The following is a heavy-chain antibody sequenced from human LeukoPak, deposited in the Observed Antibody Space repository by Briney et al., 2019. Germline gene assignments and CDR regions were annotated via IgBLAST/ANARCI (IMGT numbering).Heavy chain of an antibody. CDR3: ARVKMVRGVTPSLYY. J-gene: IGHJ4*02. D-gene: IGHD3-10*01. CDR1: GYTFTGYY. V-gene: IGHV1-2*02. CDR2: INPNSGGT. Sequence: GASVKVSCKASGYTFTGYYMHWVRQAPGQGLEWMGWINPNSGGTNYAQKFQGRVTMNRDTSISTAYMELSRLRSDDTAVYYCARVKMVRGVTPSLYYWGQGTLVTVSS.